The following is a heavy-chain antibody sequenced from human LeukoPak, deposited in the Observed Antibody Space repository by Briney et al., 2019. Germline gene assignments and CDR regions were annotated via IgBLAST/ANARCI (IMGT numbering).Heavy chain of an antibody. J-gene: IGHJ4*02. Sequence: SETLSLTCSVSGGSISSYYWSWIRQPPGKGLEWIGYIYYSGSTNYNPSLRSRVTMSVDTSKNQFSLKLSSVTAADTVVYYCARSDYGDFFDYWGQGTLVTLSS. CDR3: ARSDYGDFFDY. CDR2: IYYSGST. D-gene: IGHD4-17*01. CDR1: GGSISSYY. V-gene: IGHV4-59*01.